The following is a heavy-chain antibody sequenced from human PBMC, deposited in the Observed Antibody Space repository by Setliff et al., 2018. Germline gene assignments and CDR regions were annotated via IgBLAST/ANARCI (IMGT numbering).Heavy chain of an antibody. V-gene: IGHV1-18*01. CDR3: ARVTIAVAGYFDF. Sequence: ASVKVSCKASGYTFTNYGVTWVRQAPGQGLEWMGWIGAYNGNTYNAHKFQGRVTMTSDTSTSTAYVGLRSLRSDDTAVYYCARVTIAVAGYFDFWGQGTLVTVSS. D-gene: IGHD6-19*01. J-gene: IGHJ4*02. CDR1: GYTFTNYG. CDR2: IGAYNGNT.